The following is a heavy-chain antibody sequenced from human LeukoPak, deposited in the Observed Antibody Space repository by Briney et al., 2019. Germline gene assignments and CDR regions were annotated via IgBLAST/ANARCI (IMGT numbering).Heavy chain of an antibody. CDR1: GFTFSSYW. CDR2: IKQDGSEK. J-gene: IGHJ3*02. D-gene: IGHD3-22*01. CDR3: ARDPYDGGGYGAFDI. V-gene: IGHV3-7*01. Sequence: TGGSLRLSCAASGFTFSSYWMSWVRQAPGKGLEWVANIKQDGSEKYYVDSVKGRFTISRDNAKNSLYLQMNSLRAEDTAVYYCARDPYDGGGYGAFDIWGRGTMVTVSS.